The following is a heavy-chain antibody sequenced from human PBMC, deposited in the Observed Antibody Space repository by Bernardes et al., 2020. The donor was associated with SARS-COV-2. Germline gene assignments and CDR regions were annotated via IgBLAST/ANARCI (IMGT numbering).Heavy chain of an antibody. CDR3: ARGALDGGGRYLIDY. V-gene: IGHV3-74*01. CDR2: INGGGART. Sequence: GGSLRLSCAASGFLFHKYWVHWVRQIPGKGLVWGSRINGGGARTNYAGPVKGRFTVSRDNARSTLYVQMNSLRGEDTAVYYCARGALDGGGRYLIDYWGQGILVTVSS. J-gene: IGHJ4*02. CDR1: GFLFHKYW. D-gene: IGHD6-19*01.